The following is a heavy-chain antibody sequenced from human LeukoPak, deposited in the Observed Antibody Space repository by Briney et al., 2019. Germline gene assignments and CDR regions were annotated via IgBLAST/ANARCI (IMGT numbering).Heavy chain of an antibody. V-gene: IGHV1-69*04. J-gene: IGHJ4*02. CDR1: GGTFSSYA. CDR2: IIPILGIA. Sequence: SVMVSCKASGGTFSSYAISWVRQAPGQGLEWMGRIIPILGIANYAQKFQGRVTITADKSTSTAYMELSSLRSEDTAVYYCARDGRDTLGYSYGWDYWGQGTLVTVSS. D-gene: IGHD5-18*01. CDR3: ARDGRDTLGYSYGWDY.